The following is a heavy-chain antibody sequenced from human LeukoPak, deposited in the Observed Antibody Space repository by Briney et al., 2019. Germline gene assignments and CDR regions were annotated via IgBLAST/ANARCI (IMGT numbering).Heavy chain of an antibody. D-gene: IGHD2-21*02. CDR3: ATTTGCGGDCHLYMDV. CDR1: GYTFTSYG. V-gene: IGHV1-24*01. Sequence: ASVKVSCKASGYTFTSYGISWVRQAPGKGLEWMGGFDPEDGETIYAQKFQGRVSMTEDTSTDTAYMELSSLRSEDTAVYYCATTTGCGGDCHLYMDVWGKGTTVTISS. J-gene: IGHJ6*03. CDR2: FDPEDGET.